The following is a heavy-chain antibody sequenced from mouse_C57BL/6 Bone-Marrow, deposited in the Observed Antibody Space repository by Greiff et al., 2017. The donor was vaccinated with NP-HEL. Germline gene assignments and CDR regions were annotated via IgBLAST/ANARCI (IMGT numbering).Heavy chain of an antibody. CDR1: GYSITSGYY. Sequence: EVKLQASGPGLVKPSQSLSLTCSVTGYSITSGYYWNWIRQFPGNKLEWMGYISYDGSNNYNPSLKNRISITRDTSKNQFFLKLNSVTTEDTATYYCARDIYDGYYNFDYWGQGTTLTVSS. V-gene: IGHV3-6*01. J-gene: IGHJ2*01. D-gene: IGHD2-3*01. CDR2: ISYDGSN. CDR3: ARDIYDGYYNFDY.